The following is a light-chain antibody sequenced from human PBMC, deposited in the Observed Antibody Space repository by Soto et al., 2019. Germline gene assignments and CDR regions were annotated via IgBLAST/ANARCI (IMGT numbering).Light chain of an antibody. CDR2: VNRDGSH. CDR3: QTWGTGIHV. CDR1: SGYRSYD. J-gene: IGLJ1*01. V-gene: IGLV4-69*01. Sequence: QSVLTQSPSASASLGPSVTLTCTLSSGYRSYDIAWHQQQTEKGPRYLMKVNRDGSHIKGDGIPDRFSGSSSAADRYLTISSLQSEDEADYYCQTWGTGIHVFGTGTKLTVL.